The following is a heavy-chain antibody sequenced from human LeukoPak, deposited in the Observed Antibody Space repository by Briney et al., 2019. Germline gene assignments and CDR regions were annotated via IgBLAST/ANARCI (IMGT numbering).Heavy chain of an antibody. CDR3: ARESHRRGATRSDY. CDR2: INPNSGGT. J-gene: IGHJ4*02. D-gene: IGHD1-26*01. V-gene: IGHV1-2*06. Sequence: ASVKVSCKASGYTFTGYYMHWVRQAPGQGLEWMGRINPNSGGTNYAQKFQGRVTMTRDTSISTAYMELSRLRSDDTAVYYCARESHRRGATRSDYWGRGTLVTVSS. CDR1: GYTFTGYY.